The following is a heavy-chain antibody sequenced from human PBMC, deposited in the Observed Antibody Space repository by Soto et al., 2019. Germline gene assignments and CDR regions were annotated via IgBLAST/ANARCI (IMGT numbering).Heavy chain of an antibody. CDR1: GFTFSSCA. CDR2: VSGIGGST. D-gene: IGHD3-10*01. V-gene: IGHV3-23*01. Sequence: GGSLRLSCAASGFTFSSCAMGWVRQAPGKGLEWVSAVSGIGGSTYYADSVKGRFTISRDNSKNTVNLQMNSLRAEDTALYYCAKYYYYSSGNYYPYYHMDVWGKGTTVTVSS. J-gene: IGHJ6*03. CDR3: AKYYYYSSGNYYPYYHMDV.